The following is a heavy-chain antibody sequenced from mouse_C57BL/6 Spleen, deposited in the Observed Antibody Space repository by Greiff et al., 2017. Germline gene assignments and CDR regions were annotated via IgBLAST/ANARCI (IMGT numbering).Heavy chain of an antibody. D-gene: IGHD2-4*01. V-gene: IGHV1-53*01. CDR1: GYTFTSYW. Sequence: VQLQQPGTELVKPGASVKLSCKASGYTFTSYWMHWVKQRPGHGLEWIGNINPSNGGTNYNEKFKSKATLTVDKSSSTAYMQLSSLTSEDSAVYYCARDDYDGHYYAMEHWGQGTSGTVSS. CDR2: INPSNGGT. J-gene: IGHJ4*01. CDR3: ARDDYDGHYYAMEH.